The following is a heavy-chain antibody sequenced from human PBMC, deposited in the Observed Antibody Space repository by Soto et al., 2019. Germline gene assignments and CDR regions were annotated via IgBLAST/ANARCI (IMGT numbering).Heavy chain of an antibody. CDR1: GFTFSSYA. Sequence: SCKVSGFTFSSYAMHWVRQAPGKGLEWVAVISYDGSNKYYADSVKGRFTISRDNSKNTLYLQMNSLRAEDTAVYYCAREDYDYVWGSFNWFDPWGQGTLVTVSS. D-gene: IGHD3-16*01. J-gene: IGHJ5*02. CDR2: ISYDGSNK. CDR3: AREDYDYVWGSFNWFDP. V-gene: IGHV3-30-3*01.